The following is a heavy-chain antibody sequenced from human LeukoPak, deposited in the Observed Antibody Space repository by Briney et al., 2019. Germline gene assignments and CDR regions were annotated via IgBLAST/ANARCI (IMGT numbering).Heavy chain of an antibody. CDR2: INPNSGGT. D-gene: IGHD3-10*01. CDR1: GYTFTGYF. CDR3: ASLGDKYGSGSYAPFDY. J-gene: IGHJ4*02. Sequence: VASVKVSCKASGYTFTGYFMHWVRQAPGQGLEWMGWINPNSGGTNYAQKFQGRVTMTRDTSINTAYMDLSRLRSDDTAVYYCASLGDKYGSGSYAPFDYWGQGTLVTVSS. V-gene: IGHV1-2*02.